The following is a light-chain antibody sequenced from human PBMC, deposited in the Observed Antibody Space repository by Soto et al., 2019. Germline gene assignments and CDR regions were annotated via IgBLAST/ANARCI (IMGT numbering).Light chain of an antibody. V-gene: IGLV2-14*03. CDR1: SSDVGGYNS. CDR2: NVS. J-gene: IGLJ1*01. Sequence: QSALTQPASVSGSPGQSIAISCTGTSSDVGGYNSVSWYQQHPGKAPKLMIYNVSNRPSGVSDRFSGSKSGNTASLTISGLQAEDEAEYYCSSYTSSNTYVFGTGTKLTVL. CDR3: SSYTSSNTYV.